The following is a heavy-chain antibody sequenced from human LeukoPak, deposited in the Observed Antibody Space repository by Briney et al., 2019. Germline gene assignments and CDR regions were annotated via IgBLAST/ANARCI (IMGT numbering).Heavy chain of an antibody. D-gene: IGHD2-15*01. CDR1: GFTFSSYA. CDR2: ISYDGSHK. Sequence: GRSLRLSCAASGFTFSSYAMHWVRQAPGKGLEWVAVISYDGSHKYYADSVKGRFTISRDNSKNTLYLQMNSLRVEDTAVYYCARGLVVLAASWFDPWGKGTLVTVSS. J-gene: IGHJ5*02. CDR3: ARGLVVLAASWFDP. V-gene: IGHV3-30*01.